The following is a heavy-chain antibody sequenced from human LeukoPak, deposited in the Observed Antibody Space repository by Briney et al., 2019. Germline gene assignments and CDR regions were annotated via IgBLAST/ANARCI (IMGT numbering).Heavy chain of an antibody. J-gene: IGHJ6*03. D-gene: IGHD3-10*01. CDR2: ISSSGSTI. CDR3: AKDHLTMVRGVIITRIYYMDV. Sequence: GSLRLSCAASGFTFSDYYMSWIRQAPGKGLEWVSYISSSGSTIYYADAVKGRFTISRDNSKNTLYLQMNSLRAEDTAVYYCAKDHLTMVRGVIITRIYYMDVWGKGTTVTVSS. V-gene: IGHV3-11*01. CDR1: GFTFSDYY.